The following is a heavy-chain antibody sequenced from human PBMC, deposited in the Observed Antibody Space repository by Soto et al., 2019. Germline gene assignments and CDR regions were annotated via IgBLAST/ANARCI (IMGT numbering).Heavy chain of an antibody. CDR2: MNPNTGDT. Sequence: QVQLVQSGAEVKKPGASVKVSCKASGYTFISYDINWVRQATGQGLEWMGWMNPNTGDTGYAQKFQGRVTMTRNTSINTANLELSSLRSDDTAVYFCARGAGYRFAYWGQGTLVTVSS. D-gene: IGHD5-12*01. V-gene: IGHV1-8*01. J-gene: IGHJ4*02. CDR3: ARGAGYRFAY. CDR1: GYTFISYD.